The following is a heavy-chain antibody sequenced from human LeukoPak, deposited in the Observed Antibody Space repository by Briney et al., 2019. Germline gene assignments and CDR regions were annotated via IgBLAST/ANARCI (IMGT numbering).Heavy chain of an antibody. V-gene: IGHV3-21*01. Sequence: GGSLRLSCAASGFTFSSYSMNWVRQAPGKGLEWVSSISSSSSYIYYADSVKGRFTISRDNAKNSLYLQMNSLRAEDTAVYYCARDRHYYGSGSYYGNWYFDLWGRGTLVTVSS. CDR3: ARDRHYYGSGSYYGNWYFDL. J-gene: IGHJ2*01. CDR2: ISSSSSYI. D-gene: IGHD3-10*01. CDR1: GFTFSSYS.